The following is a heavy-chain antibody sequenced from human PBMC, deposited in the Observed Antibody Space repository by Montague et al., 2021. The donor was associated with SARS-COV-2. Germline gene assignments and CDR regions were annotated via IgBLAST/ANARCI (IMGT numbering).Heavy chain of an antibody. CDR1: GGSFSGYY. J-gene: IGHJ4*02. Sequence: SETLSLTCAVYGGSFSGYYCSWIRQPPGKGLEWIGEINHSGSTNXNPSLKSRVTMSVGTSKNRFSLNLSSVTAADTAVYYCARGTSHWVVRPPHYYYFDSWGQGTLVTVSS. CDR2: INHSGST. V-gene: IGHV4-34*01. CDR3: ARGTSHWVVRPPHYYYFDS. D-gene: IGHD6-19*01.